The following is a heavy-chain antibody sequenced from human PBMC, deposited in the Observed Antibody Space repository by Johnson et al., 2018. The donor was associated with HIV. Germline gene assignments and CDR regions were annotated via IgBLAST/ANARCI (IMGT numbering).Heavy chain of an antibody. CDR2: ISRSGSTI. Sequence: QVQLVESGGGVVQPGRSLRLSCAASGFTFSDYYMSWIRQAPGKGLEWASYISRSGSTIYYADSVKGRFTISRDNAKNSLYLQMNSLRDEDTAVYFCARGGGWKGSFDIWGQGTMVTVSS. J-gene: IGHJ3*02. V-gene: IGHV3-11*04. CDR1: GFTFSDYY. CDR3: ARGGGWKGSFDI. D-gene: IGHD1-1*01.